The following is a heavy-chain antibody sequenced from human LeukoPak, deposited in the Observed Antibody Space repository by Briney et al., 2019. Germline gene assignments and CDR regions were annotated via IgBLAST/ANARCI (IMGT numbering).Heavy chain of an antibody. D-gene: IGHD6-13*01. J-gene: IGHJ4*02. Sequence: GGSLRLSCAASGFTFSSYWMSWVRQAPGKGLEWVANIKQDGSEKYYVDSVKGRFTISRDNAKNSLFLQMNSLRAEDTAVYYCARGYSSSLYNRFDYWGQGTLVTVSS. CDR1: GFTFSSYW. CDR2: IKQDGSEK. V-gene: IGHV3-7*01. CDR3: ARGYSSSLYNRFDY.